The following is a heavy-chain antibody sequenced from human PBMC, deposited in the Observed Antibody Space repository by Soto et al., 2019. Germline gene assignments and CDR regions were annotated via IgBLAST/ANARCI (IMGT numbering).Heavy chain of an antibody. CDR3: ARGRQYYDFWSGYPRDYYYMDV. V-gene: IGHV1-2*04. D-gene: IGHD3-3*01. J-gene: IGHJ6*03. Sequence: QVQLVQSGAEVKKPGASVKVSCKASGYTFTGYYMHWVRQAPGQGLEWMGGINPNSGGTNYAQKFQGWVTMTRDTSISTAYMELSRLRSDDTAVYYCARGRQYYDFWSGYPRDYYYMDVWGKGTTVTVSS. CDR2: INPNSGGT. CDR1: GYTFTGYY.